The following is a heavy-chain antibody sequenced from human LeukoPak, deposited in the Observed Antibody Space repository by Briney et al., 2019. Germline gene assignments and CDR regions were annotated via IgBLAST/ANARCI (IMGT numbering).Heavy chain of an antibody. J-gene: IGHJ4*02. CDR2: ISPDGSQT. CDR1: GFTFSSYS. CDR3: VRSLRSADF. V-gene: IGHV3-74*01. Sequence: GGSLRLSCAASGFTFSSYSMNWVRQAPGKGLMWVSQISPDGSQTFYADSVKGRFTISRDNAKNTLFLQMDSLGAEDTALYYCVRSLRSADFWGQGTLVTVSS.